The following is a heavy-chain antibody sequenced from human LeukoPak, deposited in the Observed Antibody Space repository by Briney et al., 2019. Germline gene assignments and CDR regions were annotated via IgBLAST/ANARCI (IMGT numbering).Heavy chain of an antibody. CDR1: GGSFSGYY. CDR2: INHSGST. D-gene: IGHD3-22*01. CDR3: ARGGGEWGYYDSSGYYHRGYYYYGMDV. V-gene: IGHV4-34*01. J-gene: IGHJ6*02. Sequence: SETLSLTCAVYGGSFSGYYWSWIRQPPGKGLEWIGEINHSGSTNYNPSLKSRVTISVDTSKNQFSLKLSSVTAADTAVYYCARGGGEWGYYDSSGYYHRGYYYYGMDVWGQGTTVTVSS.